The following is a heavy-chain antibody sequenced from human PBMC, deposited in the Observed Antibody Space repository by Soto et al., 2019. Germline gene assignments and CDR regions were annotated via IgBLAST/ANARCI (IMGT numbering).Heavy chain of an antibody. Sequence: GGSLRLSCTASGFTFSTYAMSWVRQAPGKGLEWVSALSGSGASTYYADSVMGRFTVSRDNSNNTLYLQMNSLRADDTAVYFCAKGSSTPPNRFAPWGQGTPVPVSS. CDR3: AKGSSTPPNRFAP. J-gene: IGHJ5*02. CDR2: LSGSGAST. CDR1: GFTFSTYA. V-gene: IGHV3-23*01.